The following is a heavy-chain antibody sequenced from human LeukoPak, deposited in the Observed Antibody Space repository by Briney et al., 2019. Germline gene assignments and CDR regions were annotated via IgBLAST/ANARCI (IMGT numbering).Heavy chain of an antibody. Sequence: GGSLRLSCAASGFTFSRYAMNWVGQAPGKGREWVSTISGSGGGTYYADSVKGRFTISRDNSKNTLYLQMNSLRAEDTAVYYCAKDADQLLSAQLDYWGQGTLVTVSS. CDR1: GFTFSRYA. CDR2: ISGSGGGT. D-gene: IGHD2-2*01. J-gene: IGHJ4*02. V-gene: IGHV3-23*01. CDR3: AKDADQLLSAQLDY.